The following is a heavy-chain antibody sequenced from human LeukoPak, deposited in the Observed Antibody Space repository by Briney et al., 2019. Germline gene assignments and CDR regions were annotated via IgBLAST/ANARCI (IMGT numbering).Heavy chain of an antibody. CDR3: ARGSTYYDFWSGYYSYYFDY. Sequence: SETLSLTCAVYGGSFSGYYWSWIRQPPGKGLERIGEINHSGSTNYNPSLKSRVTISVDTSKNQFSLKLSSVAAADTAVYYCARGSTYYDFWSGYYSYYFDYWGQGTLVTVSS. D-gene: IGHD3-3*01. V-gene: IGHV4-34*01. CDR1: GGSFSGYY. CDR2: INHSGST. J-gene: IGHJ4*02.